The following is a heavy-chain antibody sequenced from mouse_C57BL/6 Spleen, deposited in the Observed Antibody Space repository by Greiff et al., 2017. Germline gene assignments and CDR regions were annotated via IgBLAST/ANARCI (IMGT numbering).Heavy chain of an antibody. CDR2: IDPSDSET. Sequence: QVQLQQPGAELVRPGSSVKLSCKASGYTFTSYWMHWVKQRPIQGLEWIGNIDPSDSETHYNQKFKDKATLTVDKSSSTAYMQLSSLTSEDSAVYYCARGYDGYLFAYWGQGTLVTVAA. CDR3: ARGYDGYLFAY. V-gene: IGHV1-52*01. D-gene: IGHD2-3*01. J-gene: IGHJ3*01. CDR1: GYTFTSYW.